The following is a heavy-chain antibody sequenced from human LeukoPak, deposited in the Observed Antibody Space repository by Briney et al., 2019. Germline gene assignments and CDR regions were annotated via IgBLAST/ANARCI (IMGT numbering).Heavy chain of an antibody. CDR1: GFTFSSYE. CDR2: ISSSGSTI. D-gene: IGHD2-2*01. Sequence: GGSLRLSCAASGFTFSSYEMNWVRQAPGKGLEWVSYISSSGSTIYYADSLKGRFTISRDNAKNSLYLQMNSLRAEDTAVYYCTRGWETGYQLLPPYYYYYYMDVWGKGTTVTVSS. J-gene: IGHJ6*03. CDR3: TRGWETGYQLLPPYYYYYYMDV. V-gene: IGHV3-48*03.